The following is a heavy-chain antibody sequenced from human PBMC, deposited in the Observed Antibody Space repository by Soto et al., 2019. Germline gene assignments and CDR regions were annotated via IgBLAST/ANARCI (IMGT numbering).Heavy chain of an antibody. V-gene: IGHV1-69*13. J-gene: IGHJ3*02. CDR3: ARDYYGSGCYFVDAFEI. D-gene: IGHD3-10*01. Sequence: SVKLSCKASGGTVSSYAISWVRQAPGQGLEWMGGIIPIFGTSDYAQKFQGRVTITADESTSTAYMELSSLRSEDTAVYYCARDYYGSGCYFVDAFEIWGQGTMVNVSS. CDR2: IIPIFGTS. CDR1: GGTVSSYA.